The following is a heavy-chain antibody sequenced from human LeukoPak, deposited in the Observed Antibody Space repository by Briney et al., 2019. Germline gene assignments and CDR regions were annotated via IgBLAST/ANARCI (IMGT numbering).Heavy chain of an antibody. CDR1: NGSITNYY. CDR2: IYYSGST. V-gene: IGHV4-59*01. Sequence: SETLSLTCTVSNGSITNYYWSWIRQPPGKGLEWIGYIYYSGSTNYNPSLKSRVTISVDTSKNQFSLRLTSVSAADTAVYYCARGFGYSYGRGYDYWGQGTLVTVSS. D-gene: IGHD5-18*01. CDR3: ARGFGYSYGRGYDY. J-gene: IGHJ4*02.